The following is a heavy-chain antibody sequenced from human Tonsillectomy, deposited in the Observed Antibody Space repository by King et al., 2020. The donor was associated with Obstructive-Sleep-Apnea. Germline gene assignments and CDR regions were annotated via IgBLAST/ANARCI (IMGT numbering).Heavy chain of an antibody. D-gene: IGHD3-10*01. CDR1: GFSFSSYA. J-gene: IGHJ6*02. CDR2: IYDVGKNK. Sequence: VQLVESGGGVVQPGRSLRLSCAGSGFSFSSYAMHWVRQAPGKGVEVVAGIYDVGKNKHSADSVKGRFTISRDNSKNTLYLQMNSLRAEDTAVYYCARRRVRGATYYYGMDVWGQGTTVTVSS. CDR3: ARRRVRGATYYYGMDV. V-gene: IGHV3-30*04.